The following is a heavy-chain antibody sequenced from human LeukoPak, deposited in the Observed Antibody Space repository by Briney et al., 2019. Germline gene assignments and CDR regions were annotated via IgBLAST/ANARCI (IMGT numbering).Heavy chain of an antibody. J-gene: IGHJ4*02. CDR3: ARGVPTYYYDSSGYIGHPFDY. V-gene: IGHV3-30-3*01. Sequence: PGRSLRLSCAASGFTFSSYAMHWVRQAPGKGLEWVAVISYDGSNKYYADSVKGRFTISRDNSKNTLYLQMNSLRAEDTAVYYCARGVPTYYYDSSGYIGHPFDYWGQGTLVTASS. CDR2: ISYDGSNK. CDR1: GFTFSSYA. D-gene: IGHD3-22*01.